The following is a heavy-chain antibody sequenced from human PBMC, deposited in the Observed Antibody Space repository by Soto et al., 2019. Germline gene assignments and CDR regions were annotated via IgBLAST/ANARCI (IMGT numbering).Heavy chain of an antibody. CDR1: GYTFSSYG. Sequence: VSVKVSCKASGYTFSSYGISWVRQAPGQGLEWMGWISAYNGNTNYAQKLQGRVTMTTDTSKNTLYLQMNSLRADDTAVYYCAKDICGPSSCYNDYWGQGTLVTVSS. CDR3: AKDICGPSSCYNDY. J-gene: IGHJ4*02. D-gene: IGHD2-15*01. V-gene: IGHV1-18*01. CDR2: ISAYNGNT.